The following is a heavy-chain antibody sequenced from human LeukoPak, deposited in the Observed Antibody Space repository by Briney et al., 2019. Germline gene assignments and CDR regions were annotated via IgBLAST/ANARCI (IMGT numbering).Heavy chain of an antibody. CDR2: IYYSGST. CDR3: ARVRYNWNYGLFDS. CDR1: GRSISSSSYY. D-gene: IGHD1-7*01. J-gene: IGHJ4*02. Sequence: SETLSLTCTVSGRSISSSSYYWGWIRQPPGKGLEWIGSIYYSGSTYYNPSLKSRVNISVDTSKNQFSLKLSSVTAADTAVYYCARVRYNWNYGLFDSWGQGTLVTVSS. V-gene: IGHV4-39*07.